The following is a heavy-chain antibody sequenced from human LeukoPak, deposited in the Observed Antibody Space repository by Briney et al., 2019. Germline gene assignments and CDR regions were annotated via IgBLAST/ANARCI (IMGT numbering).Heavy chain of an antibody. Sequence: ASVKVSCKASGYTFTSYAMNWVRQAPGQGLEWMGWISAYNGNTNYAQKLQGRVTMTTDTSTSTACMELRSLRAEDTAVYYCARFGRSSWYSPHFDYWGQGTLVTVSS. J-gene: IGHJ4*02. D-gene: IGHD6-13*01. CDR3: ARFGRSSWYSPHFDY. V-gene: IGHV1-18*01. CDR1: GYTFTSYA. CDR2: ISAYNGNT.